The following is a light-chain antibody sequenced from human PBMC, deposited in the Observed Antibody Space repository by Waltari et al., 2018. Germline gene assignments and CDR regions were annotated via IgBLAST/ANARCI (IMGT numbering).Light chain of an antibody. CDR3: ASWDDSLNGHWV. J-gene: IGLJ3*02. V-gene: IGLV1-44*01. CDR2: RRE. CDR1: ASNTGGNL. Sequence: QSVLTQPPSASGTPGQRVTISCSGSASNTGGNLAHWYQQLPGKAPKLLIYRREQRPSGVPDRFSACKTGTSASLAISGLQSEDEADYFCASWDDSLNGHWVFGGGTKVTVL.